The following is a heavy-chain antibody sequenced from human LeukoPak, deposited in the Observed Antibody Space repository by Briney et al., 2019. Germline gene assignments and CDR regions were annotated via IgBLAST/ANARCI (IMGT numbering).Heavy chain of an antibody. CDR3: ARDRSTCSGGSCYSRFDY. D-gene: IGHD2-15*01. J-gene: IGHJ4*02. CDR1: GYTFTGYY. Sequence: ALVKVSCKASGYTFTGYYMHWVRQAPGQGLEWMGWINPNSGGTNYAQKFQGWVTMTRDTSISTAYMELSRLRSDDTAVYYCARDRSTCSGGSCYSRFDYWGQGTLVTVSS. V-gene: IGHV1-2*04. CDR2: INPNSGGT.